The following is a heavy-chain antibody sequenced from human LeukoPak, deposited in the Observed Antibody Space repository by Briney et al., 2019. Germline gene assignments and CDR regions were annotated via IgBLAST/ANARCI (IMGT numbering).Heavy chain of an antibody. J-gene: IGHJ5*02. V-gene: IGHV1-2*02. Sequence: GASVKVSCKASGYTFTGYYMHWVRQAPGQGLEWMGWINPNSGGTNYAQKFQGRVTMTRDTSISTAYMELSRLRSDDTAVYYCARDLVELTLVANWFGPWGQGTLVTVSS. CDR1: GYTFTGYY. CDR2: INPNSGGT. CDR3: ARDLVELTLVANWFGP. D-gene: IGHD1-26*01.